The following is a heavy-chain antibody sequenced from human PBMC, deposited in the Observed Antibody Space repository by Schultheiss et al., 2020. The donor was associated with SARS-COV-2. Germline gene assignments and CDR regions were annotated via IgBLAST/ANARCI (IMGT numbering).Heavy chain of an antibody. CDR3: ARGVRTVTTSFDY. CDR2: IYYLGNT. D-gene: IGHD4-17*01. J-gene: IGHJ4*02. Sequence: SETLSLTCAVSDDSIASGVYSWTWIRQPPGKGLEWIGYIYYLGNTFYQSSLTSRATISVDTSKNQFSLKLSSVTAADTAVYYCARGVRTVTTSFDYWGQGTLVIVSS. V-gene: IGHV4-30-2*01. CDR1: DDSIASGVYS.